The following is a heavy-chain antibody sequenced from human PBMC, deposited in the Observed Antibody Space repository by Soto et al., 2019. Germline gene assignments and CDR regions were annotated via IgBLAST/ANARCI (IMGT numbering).Heavy chain of an antibody. J-gene: IGHJ4*02. CDR1: GFTVSNNY. V-gene: IGHV3-53*01. CDR2: IYSGGYT. CDR3: GARPGGGGY. Sequence: EVQLVESGGGLIQPGGSLRLSCAVSGFTVSNNYMSWVRQAPGKGLEGVSVIYSGGYTAYGDSVKGRFTISRDNSKNPLYLKMNSRGAADTAVFFWGARPGGGGYWGQGTLVTVSS. D-gene: IGHD3-10*01.